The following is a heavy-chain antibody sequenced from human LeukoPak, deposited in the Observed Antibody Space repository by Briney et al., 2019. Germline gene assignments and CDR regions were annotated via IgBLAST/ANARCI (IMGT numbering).Heavy chain of an antibody. D-gene: IGHD6-19*01. J-gene: IGHJ4*02. CDR3: ARIDNSGWYPFDY. CDR1: GGSISSGSYY. CDR2: IYTSGST. Sequence: PSETLSLTCTVSGGSISSGSYYWSWIRQPAGKGLEWIGRIYTSGSTNYNPSLKSRVTMSVDTSKNQFSLKLSSVTAADTAVYYCARIDNSGWYPFDYWGQGTLVTVSS. V-gene: IGHV4-61*02.